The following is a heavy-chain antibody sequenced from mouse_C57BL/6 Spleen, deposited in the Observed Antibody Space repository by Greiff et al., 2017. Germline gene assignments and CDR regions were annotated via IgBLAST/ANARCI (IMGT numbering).Heavy chain of an antibody. V-gene: IGHV1-59*01. D-gene: IGHD3-2*02. J-gene: IGHJ2*01. CDR3: ARQLRLRGDY. CDR1: GYTFTSYW. CDR2: IDPSDSYT. Sequence: QVQLQQPGAELVRPGTSVKLSCKASGYTFTSYWMHWVKQRPGQGLEWIGVIDPSDSYTNYNQKFKGKATLTVDTSSSTAYMQLSSLTSEDSAVYYCARQLRLRGDYWGQGTTLTVSS.